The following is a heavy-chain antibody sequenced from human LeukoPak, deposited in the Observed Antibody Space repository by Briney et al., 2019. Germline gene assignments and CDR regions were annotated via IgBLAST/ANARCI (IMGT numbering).Heavy chain of an antibody. D-gene: IGHD5-24*01. CDR3: AREEKMEEGYYYYMDV. CDR2: IRYDGSNK. Sequence: GGSLRLSCAASGFTFSSYGMHWVRQAPGKGLEWVAFIRYDGSNKYYADSVKGRFTISRDNSKNSLYLQMNSLKAEDTAVYYCAREEKMEEGYYYYMDVWGKGTTVTVSS. J-gene: IGHJ6*03. CDR1: GFTFSSYG. V-gene: IGHV3-30*02.